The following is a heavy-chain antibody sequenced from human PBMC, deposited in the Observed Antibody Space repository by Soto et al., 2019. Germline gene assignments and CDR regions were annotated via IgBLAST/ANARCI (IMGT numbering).Heavy chain of an antibody. CDR2: ISAYNGNT. J-gene: IGHJ4*02. Sequence: QVQRVQSGAEVKKPGASVKVSCKASGYTFTSYGISWVRQAPGQGLEWMGWISAYNGNTNYAQKLQGRVTMTTDTSTSTAYMELRSLRSDDTAVYYCARGRGQSRVRWFGELSPFDYWGQGTLVTVSS. CDR3: ARGRGQSRVRWFGELSPFDY. D-gene: IGHD3-10*01. CDR1: GYTFTSYG. V-gene: IGHV1-18*01.